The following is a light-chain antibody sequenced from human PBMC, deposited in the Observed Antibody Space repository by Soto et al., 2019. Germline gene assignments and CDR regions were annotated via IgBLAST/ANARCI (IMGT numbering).Light chain of an antibody. Sequence: EVVMTQSPATLSVSPGERATLSCRASQTISTNLAWYQHNPGQPPRLLVYGGSTRAAAITARFSGSGSGTEFPLTISGLQSEESAVYYCQQYNIWPEAFGQGTKVEL. CDR3: QQYNIWPEA. CDR1: QTISTN. V-gene: IGKV3-15*01. CDR2: GGS. J-gene: IGKJ1*01.